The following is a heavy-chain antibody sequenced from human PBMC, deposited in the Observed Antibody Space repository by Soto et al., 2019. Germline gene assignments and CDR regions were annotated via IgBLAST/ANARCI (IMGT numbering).Heavy chain of an antibody. V-gene: IGHV3-33*01. J-gene: IGHJ2*01. CDR1: GFTFSSYG. D-gene: IGHD6-6*01. Sequence: QVQLVESGGGVVQPGRSLRLSCAASGFTFSSYGMHWVRQAPGKGLEWVAVIWYDGSNKYYADSVKGRFTISRDNPKNTLYLQMNSLRAEDTAVYYCVRERNEGEYSSSSIWYFDLWGRGTLVTVSS. CDR3: VRERNEGEYSSSSIWYFDL. CDR2: IWYDGSNK.